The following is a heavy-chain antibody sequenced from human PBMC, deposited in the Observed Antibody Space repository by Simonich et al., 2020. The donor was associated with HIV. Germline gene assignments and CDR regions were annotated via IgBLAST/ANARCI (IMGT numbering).Heavy chain of an antibody. J-gene: IGHJ3*02. CDR2: VWYDGTSK. V-gene: IGHV3-33*08. D-gene: IGHD3-10*01. CDR1: GFTFGNYA. CDR3: ARVGVGATRDAFDI. Sequence: ESGGGVVQPGRSLRLSCAASGFTFGNYAMHWVRQAPGKGLAWVAVVWYDGTSKFYADSVKGRFTISRGNSKNTLYLQMNSLRAEDTAVYYCARVGVGATRDAFDIWGQGTMVTVSS.